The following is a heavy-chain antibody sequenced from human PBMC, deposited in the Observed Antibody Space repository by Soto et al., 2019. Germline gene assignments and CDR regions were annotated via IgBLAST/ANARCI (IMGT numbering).Heavy chain of an antibody. CDR2: INPLPTSGST. D-gene: IGHD6-13*01. V-gene: IGHV1-46*01. J-gene: IGHJ4*02. Sequence: ASVKVSCKASGYIFTNYYIHWVRQAPGQGLEWMAIINPLPTSGSTNYAQKFQGGVTVTRDTSTSTVYLELSSLRSDDTAVYYCARDLAAAAYRGQGTLVTVSS. CDR1: GYIFTNYY. CDR3: ARDLAAAAY.